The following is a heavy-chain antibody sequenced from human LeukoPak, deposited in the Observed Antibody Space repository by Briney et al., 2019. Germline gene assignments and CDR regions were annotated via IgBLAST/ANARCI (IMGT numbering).Heavy chain of an antibody. CDR1: GLTFSSYS. CDR2: MTSGSSTI. Sequence: PGGSLRLSCAASGLTFSSYSMNWVRQAPGKGLEWVSYMTSGSSTIYYADSVKGRFTISRDNSKNSLYLQMNSLRAEDTAVYYCARDVEQWDCSPGNSYLTDDAFDIWGQGTMVTVSS. J-gene: IGHJ3*02. D-gene: IGHD2-15*01. CDR3: ARDVEQWDCSPGNSYLTDDAFDI. V-gene: IGHV3-48*01.